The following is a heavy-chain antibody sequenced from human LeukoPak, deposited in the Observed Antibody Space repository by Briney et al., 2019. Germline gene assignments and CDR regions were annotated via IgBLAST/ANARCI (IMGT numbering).Heavy chain of an antibody. CDR2: ITGSGDTT. D-gene: IGHD3-9*01. Sequence: QPGASLRLSCAASGFIFRNYAMSWVRQAPGKGLEWVSAITGSGDTTYYADSVKGRFTISRDNSKNTLYVEMNTLRAEDTAVYYCAKWGDYDILTGYYVSDFWGQGTPVTVSS. CDR1: GFIFRNYA. CDR3: AKWGDYDILTGYYVSDF. J-gene: IGHJ4*02. V-gene: IGHV3-23*01.